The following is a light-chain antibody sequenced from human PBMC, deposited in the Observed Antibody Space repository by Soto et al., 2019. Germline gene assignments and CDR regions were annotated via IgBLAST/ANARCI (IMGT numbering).Light chain of an antibody. CDR2: AAV. CDR1: QGISQY. V-gene: IGKV1-9*01. Sequence: DIHLTQSPSLLSASVGDRVTITCRASQGISQYVAWYQQKPGKAPKLLIYAAVVLQGGVPSRFSGTGSATEFILTISGLQPEDFATYYCQEYNSYSGTFGQGTKVEVK. CDR3: QEYNSYSGT. J-gene: IGKJ1*01.